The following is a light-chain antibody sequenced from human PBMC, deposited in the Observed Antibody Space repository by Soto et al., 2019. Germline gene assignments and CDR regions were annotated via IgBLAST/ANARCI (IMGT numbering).Light chain of an antibody. V-gene: IGLV2-14*01. CDR1: SSDVGPYNY. CDR3: SSYTTSSTVV. Sequence: QSALTQPASVSGSPGQSITISCTGTSSDVGPYNYVSWYQQHPGKAPKVMIYEVSNRPSGVSNRFSGSKSGNTASLTISGLQAEDEADYYCSSYTTSSTVVFGGGTKLTV. CDR2: EVS. J-gene: IGLJ2*01.